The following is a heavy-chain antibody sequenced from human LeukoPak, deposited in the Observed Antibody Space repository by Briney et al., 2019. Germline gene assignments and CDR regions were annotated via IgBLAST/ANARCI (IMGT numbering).Heavy chain of an antibody. CDR3: AGAIYDSSGYYVAFDI. CDR2: INPNSGGT. Sequence: ASVKVSCKASGYTFTSYYMHWVRQAPGQGLEWMGWINPNSGGTNYAQKFQGRVTMTRDTSISTAYMELSRLRSDDTAVYYCAGAIYDSSGYYVAFDIWGQGTMVTVSS. V-gene: IGHV1-2*02. J-gene: IGHJ3*02. D-gene: IGHD3-22*01. CDR1: GYTFTSYY.